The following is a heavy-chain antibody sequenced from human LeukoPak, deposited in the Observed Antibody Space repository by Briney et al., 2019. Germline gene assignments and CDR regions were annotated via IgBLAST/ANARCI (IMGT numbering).Heavy chain of an antibody. V-gene: IGHV1-46*01. CDR3: ARVLARYCSGGSCCFNV. CDR1: GYTFTGYY. Sequence: ASVKVSCKASGYTFTGYYMHWVRQAPGQGLEWMGIINPSGGSTSYAQKFQGRVTMTRDTSTSTVYMELSSLRSEDTAVYYCARVLARYCSGGSCCFNVWGQGTLVTVSS. CDR2: INPSGGST. J-gene: IGHJ4*02. D-gene: IGHD2-15*01.